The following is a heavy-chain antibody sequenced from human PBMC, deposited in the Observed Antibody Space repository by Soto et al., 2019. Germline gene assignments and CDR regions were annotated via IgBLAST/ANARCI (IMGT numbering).Heavy chain of an antibody. J-gene: IGHJ6*02. V-gene: IGHV5-51*01. CDR2: IYPGDSDT. CDR1: GYSFTSYW. D-gene: IGHD2-2*01. Sequence: GESLKISCKGSGYSFTSYWIGWVRQMPGKGLEWMGIIYPGDSDTRYSPSFQGQVTISADKSISTAYLQWSSLKASDTAMYYCARLGRTKYCSGTSCYADGYYYYSGMDVWGQGTTVTVSS. CDR3: ARLGRTKYCSGTSCYADGYYYYSGMDV.